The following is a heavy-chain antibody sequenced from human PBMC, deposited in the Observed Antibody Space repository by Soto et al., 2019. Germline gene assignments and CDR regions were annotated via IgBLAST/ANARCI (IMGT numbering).Heavy chain of an antibody. D-gene: IGHD3-16*01. J-gene: IGHJ3*02. CDR3: AKDLRGLGEPFGAFDI. CDR1: GFTFSSYA. CDR2: ISGSGGST. V-gene: IGHV3-23*01. Sequence: GGSLRLSCAASGFTFSSYAMSWVRQAPGKGLEWVSAISGSGGSTYYADSVKGRFTISRDNSKNTLYLQMNSLRAEDTAVYYCAKDLRGLGEPFGAFDIWGQGTMVTVSS.